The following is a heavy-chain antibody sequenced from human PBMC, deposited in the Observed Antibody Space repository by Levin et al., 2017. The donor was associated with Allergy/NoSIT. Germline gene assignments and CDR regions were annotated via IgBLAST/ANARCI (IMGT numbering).Heavy chain of an antibody. CDR2: IYWDDDK. CDR3: AHIIKNNAFDI. J-gene: IGHJ3*02. Sequence: QTLSLTCTFSGFSLSTSGVGVAWIRQPPGKALDWLALIYWDDDKRYSPSLRSRLTITKDTSKYQVVLTMTNMDPVDTATYYCAHIIKNNAFDIWGQGTMVTVSS. V-gene: IGHV2-5*02. CDR1: GFSLSTSGVG.